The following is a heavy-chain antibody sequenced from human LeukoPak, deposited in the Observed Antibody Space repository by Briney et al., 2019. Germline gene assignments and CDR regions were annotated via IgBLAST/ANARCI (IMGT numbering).Heavy chain of an antibody. CDR3: AKSEKYYGDYDYYYYGTDV. CDR2: ISYGGSNK. V-gene: IGHV3-30*18. D-gene: IGHD4-17*01. Sequence: WGSLRLSCAASGFTFSSYGMQWLRPAPGKGLEWGAVISYGGSNKDYADSVKGRFTISRDISKNTLYLQMNSMRAEDTAEYYCAKSEKYYGDYDYYYYGTDVWGQRTTVTVSS. CDR1: GFTFSSYG. J-gene: IGHJ6*02.